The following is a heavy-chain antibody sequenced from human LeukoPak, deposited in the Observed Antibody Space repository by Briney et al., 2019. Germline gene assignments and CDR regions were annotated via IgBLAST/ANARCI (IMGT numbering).Heavy chain of an antibody. J-gene: IGHJ6*02. CDR1: GGTFSSYA. V-gene: IGHV1-69*05. Sequence: GASVKVSCKASGGTFSSYAISWVRQAPGQGLEWMGGIIPIFGTANYAQKFQGRVTMTRDTSTSTVYMELSSLRSEDTAVYYCARGLLWFGELSHYYYYGMDVWGQGTTVTVSS. D-gene: IGHD3-10*01. CDR3: ARGLLWFGELSHYYYYGMDV. CDR2: IIPIFGTA.